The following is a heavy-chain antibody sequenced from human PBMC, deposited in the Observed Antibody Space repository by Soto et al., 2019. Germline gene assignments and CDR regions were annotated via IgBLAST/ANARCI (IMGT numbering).Heavy chain of an antibody. CDR1: GGTFSSYA. D-gene: IGHD5-12*01. J-gene: IGHJ6*02. V-gene: IGHV1-69*10. CDR3: VLGGDIVATNLYYYGMDV. CDR2: IIPILGIA. Sequence: ASVKVSCKASGGTFSSYAISWVRQAPGQGLEWMGGIIPILGIANYAQKFQGRVTITTDKSTSTADMELSSLRSEDTAVYYCVLGGDIVATNLYYYGMDVWGQGTTVTVSS.